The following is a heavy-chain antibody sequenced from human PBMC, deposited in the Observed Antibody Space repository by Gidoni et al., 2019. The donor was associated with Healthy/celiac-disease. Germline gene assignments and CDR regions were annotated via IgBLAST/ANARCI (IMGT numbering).Heavy chain of an antibody. V-gene: IGHV4-38-2*02. J-gene: IGHJ4*02. CDR2: IYHSGRT. Sequence: QVQLQESGPGLVKPSETLSLTCTVSGYSISSGYYWGWIRQPPGKGLEWIGSIYHSGRTYYNPSLKSRVTISVDTSKNQFSLKLSSVTAADTAVYYCARAGYIVVVPAAIKPFDYWGQGTLVTVSS. D-gene: IGHD2-2*01. CDR1: GYSISSGYY. CDR3: ARAGYIVVVPAAIKPFDY.